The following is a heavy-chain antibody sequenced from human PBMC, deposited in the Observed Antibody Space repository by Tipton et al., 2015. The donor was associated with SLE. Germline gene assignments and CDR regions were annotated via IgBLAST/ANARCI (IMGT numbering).Heavy chain of an antibody. CDR3: ARGADCGRTTCYFDF. CDR1: GFTVGSHY. D-gene: IGHD2-2*01. V-gene: IGHV3-53*05. CDR2: IYSGGTT. Sequence: SLRLSCAASGFTVGSHYMSWVRQAPGKGLEWVSVIYSGGTTYYADSVKGRFIMSRDTSKNTLYLQMNSLRTEDTAVYYCARGADCGRTTCYFDFWGQGALVTVSS. J-gene: IGHJ4*02.